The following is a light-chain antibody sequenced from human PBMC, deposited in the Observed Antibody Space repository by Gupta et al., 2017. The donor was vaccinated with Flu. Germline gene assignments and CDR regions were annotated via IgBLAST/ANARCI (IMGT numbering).Light chain of an antibody. CDR3: SSYTSSSALVV. V-gene: IGLV2-14*01. CDR2: DVS. Sequence: QSALTKPASVSGSPGPSITIACPATSSDVGGYNYVSWYQQPPGKAPKLMLYDVSKRRAGVANRFSGSTCGTTATITTTGLQAEEEADYYCSSYTSSSALVVFGGGTRLTVL. CDR1: SSDVGGYNY. J-gene: IGLJ2*01.